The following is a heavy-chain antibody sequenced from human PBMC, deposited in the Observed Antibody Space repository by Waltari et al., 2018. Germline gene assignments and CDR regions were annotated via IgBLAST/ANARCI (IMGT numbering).Heavy chain of an antibody. D-gene: IGHD4-17*01. J-gene: IGHJ3*02. V-gene: IGHV1-69*04. CDR2: IIPILGIA. Sequence: QVQLVQSGAEVKKPGSSVKVSCKASGGTFSSYAIRWVRQAPGQGLEWMGGIIPILGIANYAQKFQGRVTITADESTSTAYMELSSLRSEDTAVYYCAREYGDPGAFDIWGQGTMVTVSS. CDR1: GGTFSSYA. CDR3: AREYGDPGAFDI.